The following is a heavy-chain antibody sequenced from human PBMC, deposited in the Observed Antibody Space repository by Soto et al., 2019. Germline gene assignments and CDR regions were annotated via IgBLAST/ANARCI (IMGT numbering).Heavy chain of an antibody. CDR2: ISYDGSNK. CDR3: ARVQKVGATRDGILQH. V-gene: IGHV3-30-3*01. D-gene: IGHD1-26*01. J-gene: IGHJ1*01. CDR1: GFTFSSYA. Sequence: GGSLRLSCAASGFTFSSYAMHWVRQAPGKGLEWVAVISYDGSNKYYADSVKGRFTISRDNSKNTLYLQMNSLRAEDTAVYYCARVQKVGATRDGILQHWGQGTLVTVSS.